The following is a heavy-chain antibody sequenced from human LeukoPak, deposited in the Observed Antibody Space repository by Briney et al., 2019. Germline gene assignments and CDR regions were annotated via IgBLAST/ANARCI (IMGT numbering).Heavy chain of an antibody. J-gene: IGHJ6*02. CDR3: ARDRIAVAGTWADDYYYYYGMDV. CDR1: GGSISSYY. CDR2: IYTSGST. V-gene: IGHV4-4*07. Sequence: SETLSLTSTVSGGSISSYYWSWIRQPAGKGLEWIGRIYTSGSTNYNPSLKSRVTMSVDTSKNQFSLKLSSVTAADTAVYYCARDRIAVAGTWADDYYYYYGMDVWGQGTTVTVSS. D-gene: IGHD6-19*01.